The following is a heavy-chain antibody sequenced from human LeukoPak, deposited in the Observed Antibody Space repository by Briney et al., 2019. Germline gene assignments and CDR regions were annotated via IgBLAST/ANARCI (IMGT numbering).Heavy chain of an antibody. D-gene: IGHD6-13*01. Sequence: GGSLRLSCAASGFTFNSAWMSWVRQAPGKGLEWVGRIKSKTDGGTTDYAAPVKGRFTISRDDSKNTLYLQMNSLKTEDAAVYYCARQQLVFDCWGQGTLVTVSS. J-gene: IGHJ4*02. CDR3: ARQQLVFDC. V-gene: IGHV3-15*01. CDR1: GFTFNSAW. CDR2: IKSKTDGGTT.